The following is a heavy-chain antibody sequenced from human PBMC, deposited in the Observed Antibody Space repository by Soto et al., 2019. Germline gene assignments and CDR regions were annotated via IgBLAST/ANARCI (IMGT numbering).Heavy chain of an antibody. CDR3: ARRLGYCSGGSCYRDYFDY. Sequence: GESLKISCKGSGYSFTSYWIGWVRQMPGKGLEWMGIIYPGDSDTRYSPSFQGQVTISADKSISTAYLQWSSLKASDTAMYYCARRLGYCSGGSCYRDYFDYWGQGTLVTVSS. V-gene: IGHV5-51*01. CDR1: GYSFTSYW. CDR2: IYPGDSDT. J-gene: IGHJ4*02. D-gene: IGHD2-15*01.